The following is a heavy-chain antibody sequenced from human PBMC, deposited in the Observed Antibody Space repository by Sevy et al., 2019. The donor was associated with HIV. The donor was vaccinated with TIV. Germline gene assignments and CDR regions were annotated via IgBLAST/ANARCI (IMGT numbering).Heavy chain of an antibody. CDR3: ATALYSSSWYRYNWFDP. Sequence: ASVKVSCKVSGYTLTELSMHWVRQAPGKGLEWMGGFDPEDGETIYAQKFQGRVTMTEDTSTDTAYMELSSLRSEDTAVYYCATALYSSSWYRYNWFDPFGQGTLVTVSS. CDR2: FDPEDGET. D-gene: IGHD6-13*01. V-gene: IGHV1-24*01. J-gene: IGHJ5*02. CDR1: GYTLTELS.